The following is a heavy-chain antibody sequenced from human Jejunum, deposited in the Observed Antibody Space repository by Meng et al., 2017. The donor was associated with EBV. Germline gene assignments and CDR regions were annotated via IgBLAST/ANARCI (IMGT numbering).Heavy chain of an antibody. CDR2: IYYSGRA. V-gene: IGHV4-30-2*01. J-gene: IGHJ4*02. CDR3: ARGPYFDY. Sequence: QRQLQGCGSGLLKPPETLSLTCAVSGGSIRSGGYSWHWIRQPPGMGLQWIGYIYYSGRAFYNPSLKSRVTLSVDRSKNPFSLNPSSVTAADTAVYYCARGPYFDYWGQGTLVTASS. CDR1: GGSIRSGGYS.